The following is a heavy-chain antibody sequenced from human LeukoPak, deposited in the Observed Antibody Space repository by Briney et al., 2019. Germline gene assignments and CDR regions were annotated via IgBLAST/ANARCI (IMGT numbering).Heavy chain of an antibody. CDR3: AKGWAGYYDILTGYWFDY. CDR2: IKSDGITI. D-gene: IGHD3-9*01. J-gene: IGHJ4*02. Sequence: EGSLRLSCAASGFTFSNYMMHWVRQAPGKGLVWVSRIKSDGITITYADSVKGRFTISRDNAKNTLYLQMNSLRAEDTAVYYCAKGWAGYYDILTGYWFDYWGQGTLVTVSS. CDR1: GFTFSNYM. V-gene: IGHV3-74*01.